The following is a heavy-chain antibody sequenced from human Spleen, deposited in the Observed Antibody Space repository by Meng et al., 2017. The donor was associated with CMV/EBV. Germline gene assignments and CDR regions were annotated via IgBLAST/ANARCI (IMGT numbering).Heavy chain of an antibody. V-gene: IGHV1-46*01. CDR2: INPSGGGT. D-gene: IGHD1-1*01. J-gene: IGHJ4*02. Sequence: ASVKVSCKASGYTFTTYYIHWVRQAPGQGLEWMGEINPSGGGTNYAQKFQGRVTMTRDTSTSTVYVEMSSLRSEDTDVYYCAREGGTTGFEYWGQGTLVTVSS. CDR3: AREGGTTGFEY. CDR1: GYTFTTYY.